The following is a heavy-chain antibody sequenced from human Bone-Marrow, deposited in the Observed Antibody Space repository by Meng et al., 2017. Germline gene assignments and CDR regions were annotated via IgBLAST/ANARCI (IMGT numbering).Heavy chain of an antibody. V-gene: IGHV3-74*03. CDR2: INTDASIT. J-gene: IGHJ4*02. CDR3: ARDADWVIFDH. D-gene: IGHD3-9*01. CDR1: GFTFSSYN. Sequence: VQLVESGGGLVPPGGSLRLSCAASGFTFSSYNMHWVRQTPGEGLVWVSRINTDASITTYADSVKGRFTISRDDAKNTVYLQMNSLRAEDTAVYYCARDADWVIFDHWGQGALVTVSS.